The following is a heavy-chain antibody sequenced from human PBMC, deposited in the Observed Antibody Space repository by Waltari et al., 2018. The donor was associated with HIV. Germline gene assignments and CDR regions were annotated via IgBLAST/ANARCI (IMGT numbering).Heavy chain of an antibody. J-gene: IGHJ6*02. V-gene: IGHV1-18*01. Sequence: VQLVQSGDEMRKPGASVKVSCRASGYTFRAYTISWVRQAPGQGLEWMGWISGYNGNTNYAQKFQGRVNMTTDTSTSTAHMELRSLRSDDTAVYYCARGVSIVRGVMIRGHMDVWGQGTTVTVSS. CDR1: GYTFRAYT. CDR3: ARGVSIVRGVMIRGHMDV. D-gene: IGHD3-10*01. CDR2: ISGYNGNT.